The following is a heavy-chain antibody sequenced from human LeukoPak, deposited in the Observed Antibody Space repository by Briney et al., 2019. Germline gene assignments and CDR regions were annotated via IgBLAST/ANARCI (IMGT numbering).Heavy chain of an antibody. CDR3: AKEATGRTSSHFDY. CDR1: GFTVSSYG. CDR2: LSYDRTKK. Sequence: RRSLRLSCAASGFTVSSYGMQWVRQAPGKGLEWVAVLSYDRTKKYYTDSVKGRFTISRDNSQNTLALQMNSLRTQHTAMYYCAKEATGRTSSHFDYWGEGTLVTVSA. V-gene: IGHV3-30*18. D-gene: IGHD1-1*01. J-gene: IGHJ4*02.